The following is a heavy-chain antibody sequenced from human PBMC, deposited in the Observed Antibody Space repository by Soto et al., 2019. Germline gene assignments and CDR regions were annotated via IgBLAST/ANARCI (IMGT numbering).Heavy chain of an antibody. CDR2: INSSEGSP. CDR3: AGERNYDFWSGYSSCGMDV. V-gene: IGHV1-46*01. J-gene: IGHJ6*02. D-gene: IGHD3-3*01. Sequence: QVQLIQSGAEVRKPGASVKVSCKASGDSFTNYYFHWVRQAPGQSLEWMGIINSSEGSPTYAQKFLGRVTMTRDTSTSTVYMELSSLKSEDTAVYYCAGERNYDFWSGYSSCGMDVWGQGTTVSVSS. CDR1: GDSFTNYY.